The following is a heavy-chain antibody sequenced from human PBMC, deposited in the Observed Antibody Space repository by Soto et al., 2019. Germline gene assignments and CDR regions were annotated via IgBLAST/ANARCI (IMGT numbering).Heavy chain of an antibody. Sequence: QVQLVQTGAEVKKPGASVKVSCKASGYTFTGYYMHWVRQAPGQGLEWMGWINPNSGGTNYAQKFQGWVTMTRDTSISTAYMELSRLRSDDAAVYYCASEDYVGNEGHACDIWGQGTMVTVSS. D-gene: IGHD4-17*01. V-gene: IGHV1-2*04. J-gene: IGHJ3*02. CDR2: INPNSGGT. CDR3: ASEDYVGNEGHACDI. CDR1: GYTFTGYY.